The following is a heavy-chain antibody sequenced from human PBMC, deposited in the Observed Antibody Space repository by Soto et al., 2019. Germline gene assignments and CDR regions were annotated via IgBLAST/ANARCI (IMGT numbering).Heavy chain of an antibody. CDR2: IYYTGRT. J-gene: IGHJ4*02. V-gene: IGHV4-39*01. CDR1: GASISESSNY. CDR3: ARHLGNYVEWAFDF. D-gene: IGHD3-3*01. Sequence: QLLLQESGPGLVKPSETLSLTFAVSGASISESSNYWAWISQPPGKGMEWIASIYYTGRTYYNPPLRSRHTISLDASRDQFSLNLSSVTAADMAVYYCARHLGNYVEWAFDFWGQVTLVPVSS.